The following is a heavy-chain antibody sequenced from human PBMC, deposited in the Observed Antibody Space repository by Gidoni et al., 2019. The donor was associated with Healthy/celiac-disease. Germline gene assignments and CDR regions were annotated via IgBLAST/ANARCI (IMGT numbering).Heavy chain of an antibody. CDR2: IIPIFGTA. CDR1: EGTFSSYA. V-gene: IGHV1-69*19. J-gene: IGHJ4*02. Sequence: LQLGQSGAEGKKAGSWVRVSCKASEGTFSSYAISWVRQAPGQGLEWMGGIIPIFGTANYAQKFQGRVTITADESTSTAHMELSSLSSEDTAVYYCARVSRGHLFDYWGQGTLVTVSS. CDR3: ARVSRGHLFDY. D-gene: IGHD6-19*01.